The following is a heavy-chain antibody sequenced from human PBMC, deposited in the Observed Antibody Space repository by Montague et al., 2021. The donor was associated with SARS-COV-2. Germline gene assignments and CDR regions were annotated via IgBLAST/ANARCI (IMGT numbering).Heavy chain of an antibody. CDR1: GDSMTDSY. CDR2: IYFSGST. CDR3: TRLSLGWNTD. V-gene: IGHV4-59*08. Sequence: SETRSLTCTVSGDSMTDSYWSWIRQPPGKGLEYIGYIYFSGSTNHNPSLKSRLTISVDTSKNQFFLKLSSVTAADTAVYFCTRLSLGWNTDWGQGTLVTVSS. D-gene: IGHD1-1*01. J-gene: IGHJ1*01.